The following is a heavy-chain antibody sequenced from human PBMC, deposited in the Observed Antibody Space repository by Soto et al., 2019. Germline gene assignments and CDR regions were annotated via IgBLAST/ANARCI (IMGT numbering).Heavy chain of an antibody. CDR2: ISYDVSNK. CDR1: GFTFSSYA. V-gene: IGHV3-30-3*01. D-gene: IGHD3-9*01. J-gene: IGHJ6*02. Sequence: QVQLVESGGGVVQPGRSLRLSCAASGFTFSSYAMHWVRQAPGKGLEWVAVISYDVSNKYYADSVKGRFTISRDNSKNTLYLQMNSLRAEDTAVYYCARDVLRYHYGMDVWGQGTTVTVSS. CDR3: ARDVLRYHYGMDV.